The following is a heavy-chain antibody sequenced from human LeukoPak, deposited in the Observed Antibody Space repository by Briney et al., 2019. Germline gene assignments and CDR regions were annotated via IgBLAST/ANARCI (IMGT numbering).Heavy chain of an antibody. V-gene: IGHV3-7*01. CDR1: GFTFSSYW. Sequence: GGSLRLSCAASGFTFSSYWMSWVRQAPGKGLEWVANIKQDGSEKQYVDSLKGRVTISRDNAKNSLYLEMNSLRAVDTAVYYCAKYTSGTYYDYWGQGTLVTVSS. D-gene: IGHD1-26*01. CDR2: IKQDGSEK. J-gene: IGHJ4*02. CDR3: AKYTSGTYYDY.